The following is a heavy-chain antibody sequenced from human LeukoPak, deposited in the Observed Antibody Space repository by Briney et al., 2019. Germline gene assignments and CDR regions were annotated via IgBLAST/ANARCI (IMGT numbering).Heavy chain of an antibody. D-gene: IGHD2-8*01. Sequence: GRSLRLSCAASGFTFGGSAMHWVRQAPGKGLEWVSGISWNSGSLDYADCVKGRFTISRDNAKNSLYLQMDSLRAEVTAFYYCAKEGSVCTNGICRYFDYWGQGTLVTVSS. V-gene: IGHV3-9*01. J-gene: IGHJ4*02. CDR1: GFTFGGSA. CDR2: ISWNSGSL. CDR3: AKEGSVCTNGICRYFDY.